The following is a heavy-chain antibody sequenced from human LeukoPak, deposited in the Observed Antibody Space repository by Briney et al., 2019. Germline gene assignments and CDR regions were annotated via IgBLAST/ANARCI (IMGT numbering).Heavy chain of an antibody. V-gene: IGHV3-23*01. CDR3: AKGSGNFCFNGVCSLDY. D-gene: IGHD2-8*01. J-gene: IGHJ4*02. Sequence: PGGSLRLSCAASGFTFSNYAINWVRQAPGKGLEWVSAISGSSGSTYYADPVKGRFTISRDNSKNTLYLQMNSLRAEDTAVYYCAKGSGNFCFNGVCSLDYWGQGTLVTVSS. CDR2: ISGSSGST. CDR1: GFTFSNYA.